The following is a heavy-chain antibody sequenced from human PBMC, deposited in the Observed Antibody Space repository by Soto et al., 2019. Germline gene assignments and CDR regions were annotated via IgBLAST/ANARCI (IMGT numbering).Heavy chain of an antibody. CDR1: GFTFSSYA. V-gene: IGHV3-23*01. CDR2: ISGSGGST. D-gene: IGHD3-3*01. Sequence: GGSLRLSCAASGFTFSSYAMSWVRQAPGKGLEWVSAISGSGGSTYYADSVKGRFTISRDNSKNTLYLQMNSLRAEDTAVYYCAKAYGVLRFLEPDPSWFDPWGQGTLVTVSS. J-gene: IGHJ5*02. CDR3: AKAYGVLRFLEPDPSWFDP.